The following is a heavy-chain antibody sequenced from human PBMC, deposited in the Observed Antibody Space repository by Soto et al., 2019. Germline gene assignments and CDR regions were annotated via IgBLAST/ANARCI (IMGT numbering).Heavy chain of an antibody. CDR2: IYHSGST. V-gene: IGHV4-39*07. CDR1: SCSISSTIYS. J-gene: IGHJ6*02. CDR3: ARVLQTSYYYYGMDV. D-gene: IGHD4-4*01. Sequence: SETQSLTCTVCSCSISSTIYSWDWIRQPPGKGLEWIGRIYHSGSTNYNPSLKSRVTISVDKSKNQFSLKLSSVTAADTAVYFCARVLQTSYYYYGMDVWGQGTTVTVSS.